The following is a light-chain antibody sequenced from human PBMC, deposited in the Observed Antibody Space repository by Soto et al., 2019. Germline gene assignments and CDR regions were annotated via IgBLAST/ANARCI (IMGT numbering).Light chain of an antibody. CDR3: QQYGSSPFT. CDR2: CAS. CDR1: QSVSRNY. Sequence: EIVLTQSPGTLSLSPGERATLSCRASQSVSRNYLAWYQQIPGQAPRLLIYCASSRATGIPDTFSGSGSGTDFTLTISRLEPEDFAVYYCQQYGSSPFTFGPGTKVDIK. J-gene: IGKJ3*01. V-gene: IGKV3-20*01.